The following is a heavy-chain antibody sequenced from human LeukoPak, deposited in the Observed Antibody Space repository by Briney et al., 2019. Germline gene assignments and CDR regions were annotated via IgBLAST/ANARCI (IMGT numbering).Heavy chain of an antibody. V-gene: IGHV3-23*01. CDR2: ISGSSGST. D-gene: IGHD5-12*01. CDR3: AKAPSGYDSVDY. CDR1: GFSFSSYA. J-gene: IGHJ4*02. Sequence: GGSLRLSCVVSGFSFSSYAMSWVRQAPGKGLEWVSAISGSSGSTYYADSVKGRFTISRDNSRSTLYLQMNSLRAEDTAVYYCAKAPSGYDSVDYWGQGTLVTVSS.